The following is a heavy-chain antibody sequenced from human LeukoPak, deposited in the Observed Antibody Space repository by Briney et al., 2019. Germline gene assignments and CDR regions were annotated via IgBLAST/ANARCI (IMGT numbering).Heavy chain of an antibody. Sequence: GGSLRLSCAASGFTFSSYEMNWVRQAPGKGLELVSYISSSGSTIYYADSVKGRFTISRDNAKNSLYLQMNSLRAEDTAVYYCARGSSFGELSHWGQGTLVTVSS. J-gene: IGHJ4*02. CDR3: ARGSSFGELSH. D-gene: IGHD3-10*01. CDR1: GFTFSSYE. V-gene: IGHV3-48*03. CDR2: ISSSGSTI.